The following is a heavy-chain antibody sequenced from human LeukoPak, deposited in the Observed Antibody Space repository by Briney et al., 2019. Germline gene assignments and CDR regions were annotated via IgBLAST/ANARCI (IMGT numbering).Heavy chain of an antibody. J-gene: IGHJ4*02. Sequence: SETLSLTCAVSGVPFSNYHWRGVRQSRRQGRECIGEINHSGYTNYNPSLKSRVTMSIDTSKNQCSLILTAVPVADAGVYYCTRAVAGHPDWGQGTLVTVSS. V-gene: IGHV4-34*01. CDR3: TRAVAGHPD. D-gene: IGHD6-19*01. CDR1: GVPFSNYH. CDR2: INHSGYT.